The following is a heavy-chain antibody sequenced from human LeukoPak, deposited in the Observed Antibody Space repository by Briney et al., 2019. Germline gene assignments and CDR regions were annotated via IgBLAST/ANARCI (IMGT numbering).Heavy chain of an antibody. CDR2: IYPGDSDT. CDR3: ASTYGDLYYML. D-gene: IGHD4-17*01. Sequence: GESLKISRKGSGYRFTSYWIGCVRQMPGKGLEWMGIIYPGDSDTRYSPSFQGQFTISADKSISTAYLQWSSLKASDTAMYYCASTYGDLYYMLWGQGTLVTVSS. V-gene: IGHV5-51*01. CDR1: GYRFTSYW. J-gene: IGHJ4*02.